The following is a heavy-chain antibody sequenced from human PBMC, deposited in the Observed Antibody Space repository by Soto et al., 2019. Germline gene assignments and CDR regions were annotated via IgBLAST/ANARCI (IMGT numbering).Heavy chain of an antibody. Sequence: EVQLVESGGGLVQPGGSLRLACAASGFTFSSYDMNWVRQAPGKGLEWVSYISSSGSTIYYADSVKGRFTIARNNAKNSLYRQMDSLRAEDTAVYYCGLLGFGERGDAFDFWGQGTIVTVAS. CDR2: ISSSGSTI. D-gene: IGHD3-10*01. CDR3: GLLGFGERGDAFDF. CDR1: GFTFSSYD. J-gene: IGHJ3*01. V-gene: IGHV3-48*03.